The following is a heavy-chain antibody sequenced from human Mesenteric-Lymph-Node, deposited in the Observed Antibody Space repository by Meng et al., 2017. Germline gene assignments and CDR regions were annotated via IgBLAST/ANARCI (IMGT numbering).Heavy chain of an antibody. Sequence: ASVKVSCKASGYTFTSYGISWVRQAPGQGLEWMGWIITYNGNTNYAQKLQGRVTMTTDTSTSTAYMELRSLRSDDTAVYYCAREGRPTISFDYWGQGTLVTVSS. CDR2: IITYNGNT. V-gene: IGHV1-18*01. CDR1: GYTFTSYG. J-gene: IGHJ4*02. CDR3: AREGRPTISFDY. D-gene: IGHD1/OR15-1a*01.